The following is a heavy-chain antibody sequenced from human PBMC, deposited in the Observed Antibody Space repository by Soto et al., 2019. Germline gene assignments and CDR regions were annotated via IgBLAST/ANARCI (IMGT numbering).Heavy chain of an antibody. V-gene: IGHV4-59*12. CDR2: MYNTGST. D-gene: IGHD2-21*02. CDR1: GCSISGSY. Sequence: PSDTLSLTFSDSGCSISGSYWSGIRQPPGKGLEWIGYMYNTGSTVYNPSFKSRVTISVDTSKNQFSLKLNSVTAADTAVYYCARDLWGYCGTDCYPLDVWGQGTTVTVS. J-gene: IGHJ6*02. CDR3: ARDLWGYCGTDCYPLDV.